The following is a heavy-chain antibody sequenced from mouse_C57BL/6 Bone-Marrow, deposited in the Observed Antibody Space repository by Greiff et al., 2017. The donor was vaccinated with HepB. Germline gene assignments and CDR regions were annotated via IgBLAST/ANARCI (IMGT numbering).Heavy chain of an antibody. CDR2: IHPNSGST. Sequence: VQLQQPGAELVKPGASVKLSCKASGYTFTSYWMHWVKQRPGQGLEWIGMIHPNSGSTNYNEKFKSKATLTVDKSSSTAYMQLSSLTSEDSAVYYCAPFITTVVEENYFDYWGQGTTLTVSS. J-gene: IGHJ2*01. V-gene: IGHV1-64*01. D-gene: IGHD1-1*01. CDR3: APFITTVVEENYFDY. CDR1: GYTFTSYW.